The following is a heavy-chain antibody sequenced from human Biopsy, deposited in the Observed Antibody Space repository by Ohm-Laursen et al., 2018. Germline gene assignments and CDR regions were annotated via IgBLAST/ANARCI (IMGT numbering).Heavy chain of an antibody. Sequence: SLRLSCAASGFTFSTYTMTWVRQAPGKGLEWVSSISRTSDFIYYADSVMGRFTISRDNAKNSVDLQMNSLRAEDTAVYFCARERGWKSISTIDYRGQGTLVTAS. D-gene: IGHD6-6*01. CDR3: ARERGWKSISTIDY. CDR1: GFTFSTYT. J-gene: IGHJ4*02. V-gene: IGHV3-21*01. CDR2: ISRTSDFI.